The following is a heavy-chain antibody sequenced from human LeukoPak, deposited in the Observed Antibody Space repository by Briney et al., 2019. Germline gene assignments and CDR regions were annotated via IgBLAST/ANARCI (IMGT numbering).Heavy chain of an antibody. CDR3: ARSSSGVYIQ. J-gene: IGHJ4*02. Sequence: GGSLRLSCAASGFTFSDYYMSWIRQAPGKGPVWVSRISGDGSSILYADSVKGRFTISRDNAKNSLYVQMNSLRADDSAVYYCARSSSGVYIQWGQGTLVTVSS. V-gene: IGHV3-74*01. CDR1: GFTFSDYY. CDR2: ISGDGSSI. D-gene: IGHD2-15*01.